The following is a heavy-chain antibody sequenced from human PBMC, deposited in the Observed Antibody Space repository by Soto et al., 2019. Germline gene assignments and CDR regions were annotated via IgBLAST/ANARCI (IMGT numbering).Heavy chain of an antibody. Sequence: GESLKISCKGSGYSFTSYWIGWVRQMPGKGLEWMGIIYPGDSDTRYSPSFQGQVTISADKSISTAYLQWSSLKASDTAMYYCARRSIRMLAADYIDYWGQGTLVTVSS. CDR3: ARRSIRMLAADYIDY. CDR2: IYPGDSDT. J-gene: IGHJ4*02. CDR1: GYSFTSYW. V-gene: IGHV5-51*01. D-gene: IGHD2-15*01.